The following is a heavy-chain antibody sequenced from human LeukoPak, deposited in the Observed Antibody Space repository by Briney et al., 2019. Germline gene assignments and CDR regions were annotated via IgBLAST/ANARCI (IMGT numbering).Heavy chain of an antibody. CDR2: INHSGST. CDR1: GGSFSGYY. D-gene: IGHD5-18*01. CDR3: ASRSGGGYSYGSNWFDP. J-gene: IGHJ5*02. Sequence: SETLSLTCAVYGGSFSGYYWSWIRQPPGKGLEWIGEINHSGSTNYNPSLKSRVTISVDTSKNQFSLKLSSVTAADTAVYYCASRSGGGYSYGSNWFDPGGQGTLVTVSS. V-gene: IGHV4-34*01.